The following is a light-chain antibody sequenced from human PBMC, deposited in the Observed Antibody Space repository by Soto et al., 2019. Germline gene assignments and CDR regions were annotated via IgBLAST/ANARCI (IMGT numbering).Light chain of an antibody. V-gene: IGKV2-30*02. CDR2: KVS. CDR3: MQGTHWPYT. J-gene: IGKJ2*01. CDR1: QSLVHTDGNTY. Sequence: DVVMAQSPLSLPVTLGQPASIPCYSSQSLVHTDGNTYLIWLQQRPGQSPRRLIYKVSNRDSGVPDRFSGSGSGTDFTLKISRVEAEDVGVYYCMQGTHWPYTFGQGTKLEIK.